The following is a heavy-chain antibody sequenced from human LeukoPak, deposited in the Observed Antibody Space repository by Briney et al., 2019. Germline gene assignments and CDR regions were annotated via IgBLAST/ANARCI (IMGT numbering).Heavy chain of an antibody. J-gene: IGHJ4*02. D-gene: IGHD1-26*01. Sequence: SETLSLTCAVSVASISNYYWSWIRQAPGKGLEWIGYISTSGSTNYNPSLKSRVSISLDTSNNRFSLNLNFVTAADTAVYLCASPRTSYCYTFDYWGPGALVTVSS. CDR1: VASISNYY. V-gene: IGHV4-4*09. CDR2: ISTSGST. CDR3: ASPRTSYCYTFDY.